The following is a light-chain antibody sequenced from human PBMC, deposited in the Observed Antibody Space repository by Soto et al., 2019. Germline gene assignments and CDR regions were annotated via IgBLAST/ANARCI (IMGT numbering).Light chain of an antibody. V-gene: IGKV3D-7*01. Sequence: EIVLTQSPGTLSLSPGERATLSCRASQSVSSSYLAWYQQKPGQAPRLLIYGASSRATAIPARFSGSGSGTDFTLTISSLQPEDFAVYYCQQDYNLLTIGGGTKVDIK. J-gene: IGKJ4*01. CDR3: QQDYNLLT. CDR2: GAS. CDR1: QSVSSSY.